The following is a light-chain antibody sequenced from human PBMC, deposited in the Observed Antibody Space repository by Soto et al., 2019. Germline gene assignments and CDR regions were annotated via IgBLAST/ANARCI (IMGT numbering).Light chain of an antibody. Sequence: QSVLTQPPSVSGAAGQRVTMSCTGSSSNLGAYYDVHWFQHLPGTAPKLLIYANKNRPSGVPDRFSGSKSGTSASLAITGLQAEDEADYYCQSYDSSLSGVVFGGGTKLTVL. J-gene: IGLJ2*01. V-gene: IGLV1-40*01. CDR1: SSNLGAYYD. CDR2: ANK. CDR3: QSYDSSLSGVV.